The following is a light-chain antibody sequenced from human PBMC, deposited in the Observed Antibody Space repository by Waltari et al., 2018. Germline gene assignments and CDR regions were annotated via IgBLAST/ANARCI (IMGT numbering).Light chain of an antibody. CDR2: DDS. CDR3: QVWDTGSDRVV. V-gene: IGLV3-21*02. Sequence: SYVLTQPPSVSVAPGETARITCGGKNIGSKRVHWYQQKPGQAPVLGVYDDSDRPSGIPGRFSGSNSGNTATLTISRVEAGDEADFYCQVWDTGSDRVVFGGGTKLTVL. J-gene: IGLJ2*01. CDR1: NIGSKR.